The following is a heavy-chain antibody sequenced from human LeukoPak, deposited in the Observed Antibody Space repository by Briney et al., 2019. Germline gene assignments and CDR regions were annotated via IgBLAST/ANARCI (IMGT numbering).Heavy chain of an antibody. V-gene: IGHV3-23*01. J-gene: IGHJ3*02. CDR2: ISGSGGST. Sequence: GGSLRLSCAASGFTFSSYAMSWVRQAPGKGLEWVSAISGSGGSTYYADSVKGRFTISRDNSKNTLYLQMNSLRAEDTAVYYCAKDKRRFYGVAFDAFDIWGQGTMVTVSS. CDR1: GFTFSSYA. CDR3: AKDKRRFYGVAFDAFDI. D-gene: IGHD3-3*01.